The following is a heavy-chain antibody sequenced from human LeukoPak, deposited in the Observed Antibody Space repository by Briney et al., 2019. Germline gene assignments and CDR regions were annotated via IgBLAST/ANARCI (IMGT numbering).Heavy chain of an antibody. CDR1: GYSFTSYW. V-gene: IGHV5-51*01. Sequence: GESLKISCKGSGYSFTSYWIGWVRQMPGKGLEWMGIIYPGDSDTRYSPSFQGQVTISADKSISTAYLQWSSLKASDTAMYYCARQIAVAGTGNVGFDYWGQGTLVTVSS. D-gene: IGHD6-19*01. CDR2: IYPGDSDT. J-gene: IGHJ4*02. CDR3: ARQIAVAGTGNVGFDY.